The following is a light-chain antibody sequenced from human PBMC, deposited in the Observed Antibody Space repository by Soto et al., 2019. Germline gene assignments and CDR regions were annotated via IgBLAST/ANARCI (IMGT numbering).Light chain of an antibody. Sequence: ALTQSPGTLSSSPGERATLSCGASQSVSNNYLAWYQQKPGQDPRLLIYGASNRATGIQDRFSGSGSGTDFTLTISRLEPEDFAVYYCQQYGSSGTFGPGTRWIS. V-gene: IGKV3-20*01. J-gene: IGKJ1*01. CDR1: QSVSNNY. CDR2: GAS. CDR3: QQYGSSGT.